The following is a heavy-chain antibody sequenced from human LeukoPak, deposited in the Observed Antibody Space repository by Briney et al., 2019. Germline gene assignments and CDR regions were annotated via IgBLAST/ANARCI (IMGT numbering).Heavy chain of an antibody. CDR2: IWYDGSNE. D-gene: IGHD3-10*01. Sequence: GRSLRLSCAASGFTVSSYGMHWVRQAPGKGLEWVAVIWYDGSNEYYADFVKARFTISRDNSKNTVYLQMNSLRVEDTAVYYCARDRARHFDYWGQGTLVTVSS. J-gene: IGHJ4*02. CDR3: ARDRARHFDY. V-gene: IGHV3-33*01. CDR1: GFTVSSYG.